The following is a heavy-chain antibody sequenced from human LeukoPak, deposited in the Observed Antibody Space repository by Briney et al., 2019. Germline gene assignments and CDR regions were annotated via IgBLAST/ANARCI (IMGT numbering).Heavy chain of an antibody. Sequence: GGSLRLSCAASGFTVSSNYMSWVRQAPGKGLEWVSLIYSGGSTYYVDSVKGRFTISRDNSKDTLYLQMNSVRAEDTAVYYCASRDKGYYYGMDVWGQGTAVTVSS. J-gene: IGHJ6*02. D-gene: IGHD5-24*01. CDR1: GFTVSSNY. CDR3: ASRDKGYYYGMDV. CDR2: IYSGGST. V-gene: IGHV3-66*01.